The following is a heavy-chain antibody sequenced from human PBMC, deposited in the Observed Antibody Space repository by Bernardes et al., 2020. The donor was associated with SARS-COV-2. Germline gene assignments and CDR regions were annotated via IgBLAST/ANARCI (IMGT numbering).Heavy chain of an antibody. CDR3: VASPHLYNDRDYP. CDR2: ISGTGGRT. J-gene: IGHJ5*02. Sequence: GGSLRLSCTASGFIFSNYAMNWVRQAPGKGLEWVSAISGTGGRTYYADSVRGRFTISRDNSKNSLFLQLHSLRAEDTAVYYCVASPHLYNDRDYPWGQGTLVIVSS. D-gene: IGHD3-10*01. V-gene: IGHV3-23*01. CDR1: GFIFSNYA.